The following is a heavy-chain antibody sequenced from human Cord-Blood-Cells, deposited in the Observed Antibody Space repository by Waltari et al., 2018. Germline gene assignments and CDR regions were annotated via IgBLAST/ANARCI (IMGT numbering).Heavy chain of an antibody. CDR1: GYTLTELS. V-gene: IGHV1-24*01. J-gene: IGHJ3*02. CDR2: FDPEDGET. CDR3: ATDPQSFGSSVGAFDI. Sequence: QVQLVQSGAEVKKPGASVKVSCKVSGYTLTELSMHWVRQAPAKGLEWMGGFDPEDGETIYAQKFQGRVTMTEDTSTDTAYMELSSLRSEDTAVYYCATDPQSFGSSVGAFDIWGQGTMVTVSS. D-gene: IGHD6-6*01.